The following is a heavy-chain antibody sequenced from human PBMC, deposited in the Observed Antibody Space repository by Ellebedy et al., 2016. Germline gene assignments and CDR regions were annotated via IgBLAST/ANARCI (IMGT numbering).Heavy chain of an antibody. CDR2: IDWDDDK. J-gene: IGHJ4*02. Sequence: SGPTLVXPTQTLTLTCTFSGFSLSTSEMCVSWIRQPPGKALEWLALIDWDDDKYYSTSLKTRLTISKDTSKNQVVLTMTNMDPMDTATYYCARIRRGRNGDYPFDYWGQGTLVTVSS. V-gene: IGHV2-70*01. CDR3: ARIRRGRNGDYPFDY. D-gene: IGHD4-17*01. CDR1: GFSLSTSEMC.